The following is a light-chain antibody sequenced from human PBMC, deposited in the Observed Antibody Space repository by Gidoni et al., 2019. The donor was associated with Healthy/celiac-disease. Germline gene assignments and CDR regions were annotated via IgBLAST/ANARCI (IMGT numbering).Light chain of an antibody. Sequence: EVTHPLSVPVALGQPASITCGGNNIGSKNVHWYQQKPCQAPVLVIYRDSNRPSGIPERFSGSNSGNTATLTISRAQAGDEADYYCQVWDSSTAVFGGGTKLTVL. V-gene: IGLV3-9*01. CDR3: QVWDSSTAV. CDR1: NIGSKN. J-gene: IGLJ2*01. CDR2: RDS.